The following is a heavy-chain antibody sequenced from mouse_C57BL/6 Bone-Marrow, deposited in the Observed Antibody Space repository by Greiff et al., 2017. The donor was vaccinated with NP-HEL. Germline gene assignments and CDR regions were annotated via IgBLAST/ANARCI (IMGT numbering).Heavy chain of an antibody. Sequence: EVMLVESGEGLVKPGGSLKLSCAASGFTFSSYAMSWVRQTPEKRLEWVAYISSGGDYIYYADTVKGRFTISRDNARNTLYLQMSSLKSEDTAMYYCTREGTGYYAMDYWGQGTSVTVSS. CDR2: ISSGGDYI. CDR3: TREGTGYYAMDY. D-gene: IGHD4-1*01. V-gene: IGHV5-9-1*02. CDR1: GFTFSSYA. J-gene: IGHJ4*01.